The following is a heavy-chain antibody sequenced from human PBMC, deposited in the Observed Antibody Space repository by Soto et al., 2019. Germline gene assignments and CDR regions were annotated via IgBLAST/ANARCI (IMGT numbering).Heavy chain of an antibody. CDR1: GFTFSSYG. CDR3: ARDRYSSAWYDLDY. D-gene: IGHD6-19*01. CDR2: IWYDGSNK. Sequence: QVQLVESGGGVVQPGRSLRLSCAASGFTFSSYGMHWVRQAPGKGLEWVAVIWYDGSNKYYADSVKGRFTISRDNSKNTLYLQMNSVRADDTAVYYRARDRYSSAWYDLDYWGQGPLVTVSS. J-gene: IGHJ4*02. V-gene: IGHV3-33*01.